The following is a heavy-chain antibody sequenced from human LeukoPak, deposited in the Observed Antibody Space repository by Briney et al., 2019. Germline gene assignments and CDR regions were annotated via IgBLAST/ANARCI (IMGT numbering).Heavy chain of an antibody. CDR2: INSDASNT. D-gene: IGHD5-18*01. CDR3: ARSRYGGYIDS. V-gene: IGHV3-74*01. J-gene: IGHJ4*02. Sequence: GGSLRLSCAASGFTSSSYGMYWVRQAPGKGLVCVSRINSDASNTIYADSVKGRFTISRDNAENTLYLQMNSLRVEDTAVYYCARSRYGGYIDSWGQGTLVTVSS. CDR1: GFTSSSYG.